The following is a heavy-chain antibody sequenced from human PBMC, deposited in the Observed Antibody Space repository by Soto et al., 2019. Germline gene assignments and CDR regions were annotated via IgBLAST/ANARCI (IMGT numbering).Heavy chain of an antibody. V-gene: IGHV1-18*01. CDR3: ARVRIAAAGSYFDY. J-gene: IGHJ4*02. CDR2: ISAYNGNT. Sequence: GASVKVSCKASGYTFTSYGISWVRQAPGQGLEWMGWISAYNGNTNYAQKLQGRVTMTTDTSTSTAYMELSRLRSDDTAVYYCARVRIAAAGSYFDYWGQGTLVTVSS. D-gene: IGHD6-13*01. CDR1: GYTFTSYG.